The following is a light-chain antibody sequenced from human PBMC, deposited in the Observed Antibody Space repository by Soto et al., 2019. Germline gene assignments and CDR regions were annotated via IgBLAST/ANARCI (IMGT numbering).Light chain of an antibody. V-gene: IGKV1-39*01. J-gene: IGKJ4*01. Sequence: DIQMTQSPSSLSASVGDRVTITCRASQSIGKYLSWFQQTPGNAPKLLIYAASGLQSGVPSRFSGSGSGTDFTLTINSLQREDFATYYCQQTDNTPLTFGGGTKVDI. CDR2: AAS. CDR3: QQTDNTPLT. CDR1: QSIGKY.